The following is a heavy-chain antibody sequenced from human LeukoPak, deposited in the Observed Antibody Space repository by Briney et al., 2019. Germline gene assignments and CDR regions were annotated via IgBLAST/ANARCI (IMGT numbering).Heavy chain of an antibody. CDR2: TYYRSKWYN. V-gene: IGHV6-1*01. CDR3: ARDLGTSGRYTFDY. CDR1: GHSVASNNGA. D-gene: IGHD6-19*01. J-gene: IGHJ4*02. Sequence: SQTLSLTCAISGHSVASNNGAWNWIKQSPSRGLEWLGRTYYRSKWYNDYAMPMKGRISINPDTSKNQFSLQVNSVTLEDTAIYYCARDLGTSGRYTFDYWGQGTLVTVSS.